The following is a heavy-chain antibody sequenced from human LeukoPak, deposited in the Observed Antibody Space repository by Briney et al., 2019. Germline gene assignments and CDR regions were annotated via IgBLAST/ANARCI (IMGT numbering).Heavy chain of an antibody. CDR3: ARSILGYCSGGSCQKGGDY. D-gene: IGHD2-15*01. Sequence: GGSLRLSCAASGFTFSSYSMNWVRQAPGKGLEWVSSISSSSSYIYYADSVKGRFTISRANAKNSLYLQMNSLRAEDTAVYYCARSILGYCSGGSCQKGGDYWGQGTLVTVSS. CDR1: GFTFSSYS. CDR2: ISSSSSYI. V-gene: IGHV3-21*01. J-gene: IGHJ4*02.